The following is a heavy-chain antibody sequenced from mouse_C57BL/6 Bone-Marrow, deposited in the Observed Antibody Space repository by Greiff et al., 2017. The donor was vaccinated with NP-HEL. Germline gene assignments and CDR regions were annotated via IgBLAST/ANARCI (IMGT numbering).Heavy chain of an antibody. CDR1: GFPITSGYY. Sequence: VQLQESGPGLVKPSQSLFLTCSITGFPITSGYYWIWIRQSPGKPLEWMGYITHSGETFYNPSLQSPISITRETSNNQFFLQLNSVTTEDTAMYYCAGDIEGGYDGWYFDVWGTGTTVTVSS. J-gene: IGHJ1*03. D-gene: IGHD2-2*01. V-gene: IGHV12-3*01. CDR2: ITHSGET. CDR3: AGDIEGGYDGWYFDV.